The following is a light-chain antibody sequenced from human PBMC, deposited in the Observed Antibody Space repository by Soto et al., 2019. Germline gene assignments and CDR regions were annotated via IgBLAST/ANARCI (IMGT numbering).Light chain of an antibody. CDR2: DAS. CDR1: QSVTSN. Sequence: EIVMTQSPATLSVSPGERATLSCRASQSVTSNLAWYQQKPGQAPRLLIYDASTRASGIPARFSGSGSGTEFTLTISSLQSEDFAVYYCQQSTNWPRTFGQGTKVDIK. CDR3: QQSTNWPRT. J-gene: IGKJ1*01. V-gene: IGKV3-15*01.